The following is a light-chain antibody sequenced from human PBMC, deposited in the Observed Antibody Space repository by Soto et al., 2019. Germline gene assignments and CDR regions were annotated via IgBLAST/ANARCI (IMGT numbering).Light chain of an antibody. J-gene: IGLJ2*01. CDR1: SSDVGSYNL. CDR2: EGS. Sequence: QSALTQPASVSGSPGQSITISCTGTSSDVGSYNLVSWYQQHPGKAPKLMIYEGSKRPSGVSNRFSGSKSGNTASLTISGRQAEDEADYYCFSYAGSSTFAVFGGGTKLTVL. CDR3: FSYAGSSTFAV. V-gene: IGLV2-23*03.